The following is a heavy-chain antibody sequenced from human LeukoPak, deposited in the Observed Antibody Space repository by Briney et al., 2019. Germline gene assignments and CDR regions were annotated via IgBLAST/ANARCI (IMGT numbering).Heavy chain of an antibody. CDR1: GGSISSGDYY. CDR3: ARGYYDILLYYYYYGMDV. Sequence: SSETLSLTCTVSGGSISSGDYYWSWIRQPPGKGLEWIGYIYYSGSTYYNPSLKSRVTISVDTSKNQFSLKLSSVTAADTAVYYCARGYYDILLYYYYYGMDVWGQGTTVTVSS. V-gene: IGHV4-30-4*02. CDR2: IYYSGST. J-gene: IGHJ6*02. D-gene: IGHD3-9*01.